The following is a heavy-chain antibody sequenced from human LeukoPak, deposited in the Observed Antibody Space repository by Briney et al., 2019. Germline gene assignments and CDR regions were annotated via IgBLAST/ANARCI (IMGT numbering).Heavy chain of an antibody. CDR3: AKARGSTSSLSIDS. CDR1: GFTFSNNA. CDR2: ISGSDGST. J-gene: IGHJ4*02. V-gene: IGHV3-23*01. D-gene: IGHD2-15*01. Sequence: QPGGSLRLSCSASGFTFSNNAMHWVRQAPGKGLEWVSAISGSDGSTYFADSVKGRFTISRDISKNTLSLQMNSLRAEDTAVYYCAKARGSTSSLSIDSWGQGTLVTVSS.